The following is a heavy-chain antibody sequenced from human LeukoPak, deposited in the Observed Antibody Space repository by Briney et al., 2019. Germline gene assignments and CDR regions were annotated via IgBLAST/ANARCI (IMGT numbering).Heavy chain of an antibody. J-gene: IGHJ6*03. CDR1: GGSFSGYY. V-gene: IGHV4-34*01. Sequence: KPSETLSLTCAVYGGSFSGYYWSWIRQPPGKGLEWIGEINHSGSTNYNPSLKSRVTISVDTSKNQFSLKLSSVTAADTAVYYCAGVQAEAAADKSYYYYCYMDVWGKGTTVTVSS. CDR2: INHSGST. D-gene: IGHD6-13*01. CDR3: AGVQAEAAADKSYYYYCYMDV.